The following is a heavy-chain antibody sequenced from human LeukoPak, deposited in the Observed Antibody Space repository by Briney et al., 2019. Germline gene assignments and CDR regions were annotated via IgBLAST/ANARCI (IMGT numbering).Heavy chain of an antibody. Sequence: PGGSLRLSCAASGFTFSNAWMSWVRQAPGKGLEWVGRIKSKTDGGTTDYAAPVKGRFTISRDDSKNTLYLQMNSLKTEDTAVYYCTTDPGDYGDYGFDYWGQGTLVTVSS. CDR2: IKSKTDGGTT. V-gene: IGHV3-15*01. D-gene: IGHD4-17*01. CDR3: TTDPGDYGDYGFDY. CDR1: GFTFSNAW. J-gene: IGHJ4*02.